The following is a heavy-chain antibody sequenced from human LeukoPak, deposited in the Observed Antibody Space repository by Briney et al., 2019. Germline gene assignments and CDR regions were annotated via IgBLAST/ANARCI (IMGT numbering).Heavy chain of an antibody. D-gene: IGHD3-3*01. J-gene: IGHJ4*02. V-gene: IGHV3-21*01. CDR3: ARAYDFWSGPYKADFDY. CDR1: GFTFSSYS. CDR2: ISSSSSYI. Sequence: GGSLRLSCAASGFTFSSYSMNWVRQAPGKGLEWVSSISSSSSYIYYADSEKGRFTISRDNAKNSLYLQMNSLRAEDTAVYYCARAYDFWSGPYKADFDYWGQGTLVTVSS.